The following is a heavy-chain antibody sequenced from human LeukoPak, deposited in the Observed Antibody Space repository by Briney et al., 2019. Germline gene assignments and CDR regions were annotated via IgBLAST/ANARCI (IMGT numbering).Heavy chain of an antibody. J-gene: IGHJ4*02. D-gene: IGHD2-15*01. CDR3: ARDLISGPATHDS. CDR1: GFTFSSYE. CDR2: ISSSGSTI. Sequence: PGGSLRLSCAASGFTFSSYEMNWVRQAPGKGLEWVSYISSSGSTIYYADSVKGRFTVSRDNSKNTLSLQMNSLRVEDTAVYYCARDLISGPATHDSWGQGALVTVSS. V-gene: IGHV3-48*03.